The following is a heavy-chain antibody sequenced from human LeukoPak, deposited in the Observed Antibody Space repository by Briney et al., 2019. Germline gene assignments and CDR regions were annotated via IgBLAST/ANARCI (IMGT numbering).Heavy chain of an antibody. CDR3: ARGRGYSGYDHFDY. CDR2: INSDGSST. CDR1: GFTFSSYG. Sequence: GGSLRLSCAASGFTFSSYGMSWVRQAPGKGLVWVSRINSDGSSTSYADSVKGRFTISRDNAKNTLYLQMNSLRAEDTAVYYCARGRGYSGYDHFDYWGQGTLVTVSS. D-gene: IGHD5-12*01. V-gene: IGHV3-74*01. J-gene: IGHJ4*02.